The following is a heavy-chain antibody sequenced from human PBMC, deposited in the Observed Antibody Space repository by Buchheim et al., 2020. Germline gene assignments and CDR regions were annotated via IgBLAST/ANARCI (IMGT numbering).Heavy chain of an antibody. D-gene: IGHD6-13*01. V-gene: IGHV1-8*01. CDR1: GYTFSNYH. CDR2: VHPHNGHT. CDR3: ARPGFIAAAGTLDFQH. Sequence: QVQLVQSGAEVKKPGASVKVSCKASGYTFSNYHINWVRQATGQGPEWMGWVHPHNGHTGYAQKFQGRVTMTRNTSISTAYMELSSLRSEDTAVYYCARPGFIAAAGTLDFQHWGQGTL. J-gene: IGHJ1*01.